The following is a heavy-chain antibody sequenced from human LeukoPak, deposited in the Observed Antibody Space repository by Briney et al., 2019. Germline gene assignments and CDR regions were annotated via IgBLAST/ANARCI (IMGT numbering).Heavy chain of an antibody. V-gene: IGHV3-30*01. CDR1: GFTFSSYA. CDR2: ISYDGSNK. J-gene: IGHJ6*03. CDR3: ARDGRVAAAGTVYYYMDV. D-gene: IGHD6-13*01. Sequence: GGSLRLSCAAPGFTFSSYAMHWVRQAPGKGLEWVAVISYDGSNKYYADSVKGRFTISRDNSKNTLYLQMNSLRAEDTAVYYCARDGRVAAAGTVYYYMDVWGKGTTVTVSS.